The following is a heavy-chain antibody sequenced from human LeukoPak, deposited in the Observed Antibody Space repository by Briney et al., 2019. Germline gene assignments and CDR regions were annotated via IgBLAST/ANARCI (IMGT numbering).Heavy chain of an antibody. D-gene: IGHD3-10*01. CDR2: ISSTSSYI. CDR3: AKEGVPDYFGSGTFYLPY. J-gene: IGHJ4*02. V-gene: IGHV3-21*01. CDR1: GFTFSSYN. Sequence: GGSLRLSCAASGFTFSSYNMNWVRQAPGKGLEWVSSISSTSSYIYYADSVKGRFTISRDNAKNSLFLQMNSLRAEDTAVYYCAKEGVPDYFGSGTFYLPYWGQGTLVTVSS.